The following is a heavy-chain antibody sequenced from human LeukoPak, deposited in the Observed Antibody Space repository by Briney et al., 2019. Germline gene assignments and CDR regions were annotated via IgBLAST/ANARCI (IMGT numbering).Heavy chain of an antibody. V-gene: IGHV1-69*04. D-gene: IGHD5-12*01. CDR2: IIPILGVA. CDR3: ARISGYDSFDY. CDR1: GGTFSSYA. J-gene: IGHJ4*02. Sequence: SVKVSCKASGGTFSSYAISWVRQAPGQGLEWMGRIIPILGVANYAQKFQGRVTITADKSTSTAYMELSSLRSEDTAVYYCARISGYDSFDYWGQGTLVTVSS.